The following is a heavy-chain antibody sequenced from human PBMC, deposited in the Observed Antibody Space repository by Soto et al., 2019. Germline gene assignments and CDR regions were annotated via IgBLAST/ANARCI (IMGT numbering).Heavy chain of an antibody. CDR3: ATLRPQDYGDYGYVDY. J-gene: IGHJ4*02. Sequence: AGGSLRLSCAASGFTFSSYAMSWVRQAPGKGLEWVSAISGSGGSTYYADSVKGRFTISRDNSKNTLYLQMNSLRAEDTAVYYCATLRPQDYGDYGYVDYWGQRTLVTVSS. D-gene: IGHD4-17*01. CDR1: GFTFSSYA. CDR2: ISGSGGST. V-gene: IGHV3-23*01.